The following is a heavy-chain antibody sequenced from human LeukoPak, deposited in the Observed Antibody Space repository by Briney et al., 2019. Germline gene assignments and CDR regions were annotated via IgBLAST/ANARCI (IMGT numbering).Heavy chain of an antibody. Sequence: GGSLRLSCAASGFTFSGSAMHWVRQTSGKGLEWVGYIRSKTHNYATLYAASVKGRFTISRDDSKNTAYLQMNSLKTGDTAVYYCTRHRYGDSCGDLDYWGQGTLVTVSS. CDR3: TRHRYGDSCGDLDY. J-gene: IGHJ4*02. V-gene: IGHV3-73*01. CDR1: GFTFSGSA. CDR2: IRSKTHNYAT. D-gene: IGHD2-21*02.